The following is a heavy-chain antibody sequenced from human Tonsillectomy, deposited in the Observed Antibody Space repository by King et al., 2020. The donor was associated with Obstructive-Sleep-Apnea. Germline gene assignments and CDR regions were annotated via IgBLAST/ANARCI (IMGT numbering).Heavy chain of an antibody. J-gene: IGHJ3*02. CDR2: ISSSSSYI. CDR3: ARTQYSSGLQPSGAFDI. V-gene: IGHV3-21*01. CDR1: GFTFSSYS. D-gene: IGHD6-19*01. Sequence: VQLVESGGGLVKPGGSLRLSCAASGFTFSSYSMNWVRQAPGKGLEWVSSISSSSSYIYYADSVKGRFTITRENAKNSLYLQMNSLRAEDTAVYYCARTQYSSGLQPSGAFDIWGQGTMVTVSS.